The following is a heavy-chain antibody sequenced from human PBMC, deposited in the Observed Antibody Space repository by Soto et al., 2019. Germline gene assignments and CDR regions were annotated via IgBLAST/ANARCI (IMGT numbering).Heavy chain of an antibody. D-gene: IGHD6-13*01. CDR1: GGSISSSSYY. CDR2: IYYSGST. CDR3: ARHTLVGYSSSWTLDY. Sequence: PSETLSLTCTVSGGSISSSSYYWGWIRQPPGKGLEWIGSIYYSGSTYYNPSLKSRVTISVDTSRNQFSLKLSSVTAADTAVYYCARHTLVGYSSSWTLDYWGQGTLVTVSS. J-gene: IGHJ4*02. V-gene: IGHV4-39*01.